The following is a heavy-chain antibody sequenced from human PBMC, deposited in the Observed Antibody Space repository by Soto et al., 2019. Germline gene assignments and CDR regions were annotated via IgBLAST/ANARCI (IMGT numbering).Heavy chain of an antibody. CDR3: ARDRNYDFWSGYSTEHYYMDV. V-gene: IGHV1-46*03. J-gene: IGHJ6*03. CDR2: INPSGGST. Sequence: ASVKVSCKASGYTFTSYYMHWVRQAPGQGLEWMGIINPSGGSTSYAQKFQGRVTMTRDTSTSTVYMELSSLRSEDTAVYYCARDRNYDFWSGYSTEHYYMDVWGKGTTVTVSS. D-gene: IGHD3-3*01. CDR1: GYTFTSYY.